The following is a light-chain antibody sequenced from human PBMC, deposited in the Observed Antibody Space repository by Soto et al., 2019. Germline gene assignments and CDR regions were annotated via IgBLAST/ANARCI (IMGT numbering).Light chain of an antibody. J-gene: IGKJ4*01. CDR3: QQYGDSPIT. V-gene: IGKV3-20*01. CDR1: QSVRSGY. CDR2: GAS. Sequence: EIVLTQSPGTLSFSPGERVTLSCRASQSVRSGYLAWYQQKPGQAPRPLIFGASTRAAGVPDRFSGSGSGTDFTLTISRLEPEDFAVYYCQQYGDSPITFGGGTKVEIK.